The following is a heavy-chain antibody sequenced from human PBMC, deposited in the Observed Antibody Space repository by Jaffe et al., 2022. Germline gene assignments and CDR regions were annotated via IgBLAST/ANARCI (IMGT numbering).Heavy chain of an antibody. J-gene: IGHJ6*03. CDR2: IYHSGST. Sequence: QVQLQESGPGLVKPSGTLSLTCAVSGGSISSSNWWSWIRQPPGKGLEWIGEIYHSGSTNYNPSLKSRVTISVDKSKNQFSLKLSSVTAADTAVYYCARVGYSSGADLWYYYYYMDVWGKGTTVTVSS. CDR3: ARVGYSSGADLWYYYYYMDV. CDR1: GGSISSSNW. V-gene: IGHV4-4*02. D-gene: IGHD6-19*01.